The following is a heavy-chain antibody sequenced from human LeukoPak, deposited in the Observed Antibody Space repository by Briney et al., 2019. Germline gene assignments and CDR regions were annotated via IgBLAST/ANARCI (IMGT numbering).Heavy chain of an antibody. D-gene: IGHD3-22*01. CDR1: GYSLSSGYY. J-gene: IGHJ3*02. CDR3: GALYYYDTSVYLLDAFDI. V-gene: IGHV4-38-2*02. Sequence: SETLSLTCTVSGYSLSSGYYWGWIRQPPGKGLEWIGSIYHSGSTYYNPSLKSRVTISVDTSKNQFSLKLSSVTAADTAVYYCGALYYYDTSVYLLDAFDIWGQGTMVTVSS. CDR2: IYHSGST.